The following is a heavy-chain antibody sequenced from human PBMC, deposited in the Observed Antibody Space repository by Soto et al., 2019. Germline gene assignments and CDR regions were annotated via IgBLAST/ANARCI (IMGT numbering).Heavy chain of an antibody. J-gene: IGHJ6*03. D-gene: IGHD4-17*01. Sequence: WGSLRLSCAASGFTFSSYIMNWVRQAPGKGLEWVSYISSSSSTIYYADSVKGRFTISRDNAKNSLYLQMNSLRAEDTAVYYCEREDDYGDFSRVDVWGKGNTVTVS. CDR2: ISSSSSTI. V-gene: IGHV3-48*01. CDR1: GFTFSSYI. CDR3: EREDDYGDFSRVDV.